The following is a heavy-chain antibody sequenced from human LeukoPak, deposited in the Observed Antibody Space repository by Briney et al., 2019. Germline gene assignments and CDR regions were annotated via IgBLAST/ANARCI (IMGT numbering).Heavy chain of an antibody. V-gene: IGHV4-39*07. D-gene: IGHD3-10*01. Sequence: LETLSLTCTVSGGSISSSSYYWGWIRQPPGKGLEWIGSIYYSGSTYYNPSLKSRVTISVDTSKNQFSLKLSSVTAADTAVYYCARSQIRQRLLWFGEGRNCCGWFDPWGQGTLVTVSS. CDR3: ARSQIRQRLLWFGEGRNCCGWFDP. CDR2: IYYSGST. J-gene: IGHJ5*02. CDR1: GGSISSSSYY.